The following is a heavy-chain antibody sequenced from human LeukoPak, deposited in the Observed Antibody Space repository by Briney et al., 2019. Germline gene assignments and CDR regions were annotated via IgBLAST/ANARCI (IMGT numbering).Heavy chain of an antibody. D-gene: IGHD3-22*01. Sequence: PSETLSLTCTVSSGSISSSSYYWGWIRQPPGKGLEWIGSIYYSGSTYYHPSLKSRVTISVDTSKNPFSLKLSSVTAADTAVYFCASKEYYYDSSGYYRDYWGQGTLVTVSS. J-gene: IGHJ4*02. CDR1: SGSISSSSYY. CDR2: IYYSGST. CDR3: ASKEYYYDSSGYYRDY. V-gene: IGHV4-39*01.